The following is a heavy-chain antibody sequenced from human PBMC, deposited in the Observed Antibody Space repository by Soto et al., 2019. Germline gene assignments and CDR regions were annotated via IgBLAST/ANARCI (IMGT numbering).Heavy chain of an antibody. CDR2: ISYDGSNK. CDR1: GFTFRSYG. J-gene: IGHJ6*02. D-gene: IGHD5-12*01. V-gene: IGHV3-30*18. Sequence: GGSLRLSCAASGFTFRSYGIHWVRQAPGKGLEWVAVISYDGSNKNYADSVKGRFTISRDNSKNTLYLQMNSLRAEDTAVYYCAKDMGAAIATIDYHYAMDVWGQGTTVTVSS. CDR3: AKDMGAAIATIDYHYAMDV.